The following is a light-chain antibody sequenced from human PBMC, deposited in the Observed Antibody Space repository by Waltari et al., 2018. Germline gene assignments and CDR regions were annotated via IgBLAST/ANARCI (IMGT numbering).Light chain of an antibody. CDR1: RSLLHSNGYNY. CDR3: MQALQAPLT. J-gene: IGKJ4*01. V-gene: IGKV2-28*01. CDR2: LGS. Sequence: DIVMTQSPLSLPVTPGEPASISCRSSRSLLHSNGYNYLDWYLQKPGQSPQFLIYLGSNRASGVPDRFSGSGSGTDFTLKISRVEAEDVGVYYCMQALQAPLTFGGGTKVEIK.